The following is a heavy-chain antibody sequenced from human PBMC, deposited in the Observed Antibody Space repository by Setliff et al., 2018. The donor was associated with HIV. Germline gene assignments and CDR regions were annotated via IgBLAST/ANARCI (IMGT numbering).Heavy chain of an antibody. Sequence: PSETLSLTCTVSRGSISSTTYFWGWIRQPPGKGLEWIGNIFYTGSTYYNPSLKSRVTISLDTSNRQFSLKLSSVTAADTAVYYCARDRLGRGGSGYSDWGQGTLVTVS. V-gene: IGHV4-39*07. CDR2: IFYTGST. CDR1: RGSISSTTYF. D-gene: IGHD3-22*01. CDR3: ARDRLGRGGSGYSD. J-gene: IGHJ4*02.